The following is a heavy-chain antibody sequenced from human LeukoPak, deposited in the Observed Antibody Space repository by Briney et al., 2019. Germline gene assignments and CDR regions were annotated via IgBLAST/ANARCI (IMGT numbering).Heavy chain of an antibody. CDR2: VYHSGST. Sequence: SETLSLTCAVSDYSISSGNYWGWIRQPPGKGLEWIGSVYHSGSTHYSPSLKSRVTISVDTSKNQLSLKLGSVTAADTAVYYCARNDSSGYFDYWGQGTLVTVSS. CDR1: DYSISSGNY. V-gene: IGHV4-38-2*01. J-gene: IGHJ4*02. CDR3: ARNDSSGYFDY. D-gene: IGHD3-22*01.